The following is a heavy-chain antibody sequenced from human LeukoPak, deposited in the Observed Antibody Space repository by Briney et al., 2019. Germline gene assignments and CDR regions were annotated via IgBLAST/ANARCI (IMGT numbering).Heavy chain of an antibody. D-gene: IGHD7-27*01. J-gene: IGHJ4*02. CDR3: ARHHRFSYWGSTPPYYFDY. CDR1: GGSFSGYY. V-gene: IGHV4-34*01. CDR2: INRSGST. Sequence: ETLSLTCAVYGGSFSGYYWSWIRQPPGKGLEWIGEINRSGSTNYNPSLKSRVTISVDTSKNQFSLKLSSVTAADTAVYYCARHHRFSYWGSTPPYYFDYWAREPWSPSPQ.